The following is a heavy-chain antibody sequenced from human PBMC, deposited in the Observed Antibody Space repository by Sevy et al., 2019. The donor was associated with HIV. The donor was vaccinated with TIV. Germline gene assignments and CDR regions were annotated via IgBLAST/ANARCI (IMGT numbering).Heavy chain of an antibody. Sequence: GGSLRLSCAASGFTFSSYAMHWVRQAPGKGLEYVSAISSNGGSTYYANSVKGGFTISRDNSKNTLYLQMGSLRAEDMSVYYCARGAPSSGWYGAFDIWGQGTMVTVSS. CDR1: GFTFSSYA. V-gene: IGHV3-64*01. D-gene: IGHD6-19*01. CDR2: ISSNGGST. J-gene: IGHJ3*02. CDR3: ARGAPSSGWYGAFDI.